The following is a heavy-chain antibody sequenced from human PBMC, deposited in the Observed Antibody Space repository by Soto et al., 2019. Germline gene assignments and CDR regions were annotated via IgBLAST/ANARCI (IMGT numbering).Heavy chain of an antibody. Sequence: GGSLRLSCAASGFTFSSYGMHWVRQAPGKGLEWVAVISYDGSNKYYADSVKGRFTISRDNSKNALYLQMNSLRAEDTAVYYCAKDREIVATIGGYGMDVWGQGTTVTVSS. CDR2: ISYDGSNK. V-gene: IGHV3-30*18. CDR3: AKDREIVATIGGYGMDV. D-gene: IGHD5-12*01. CDR1: GFTFSSYG. J-gene: IGHJ6*02.